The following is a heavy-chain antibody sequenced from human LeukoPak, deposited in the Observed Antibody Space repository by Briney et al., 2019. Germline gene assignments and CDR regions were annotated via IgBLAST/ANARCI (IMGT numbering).Heavy chain of an antibody. CDR2: IYPGDSDT. J-gene: IGHJ6*02. Sequence: GESLKISCKGSGYRFTDYWIGLVRQMPGKGLEWMGIIYPGDSDTRHSPSFQGQVTISADKSINTAHLQWSSLKASDTAMYYCARGAAGTTPDYYYFGLDVWGQGTTVRVSS. D-gene: IGHD1-7*01. CDR1: GYRFTDYW. CDR3: ARGAAGTTPDYYYFGLDV. V-gene: IGHV5-51*01.